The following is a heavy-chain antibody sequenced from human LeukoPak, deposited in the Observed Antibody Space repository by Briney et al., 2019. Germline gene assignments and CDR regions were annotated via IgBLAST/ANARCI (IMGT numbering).Heavy chain of an antibody. CDR1: GYSISSGYY. V-gene: IGHV4-38-2*01. D-gene: IGHD5-18*01. Sequence: SETLSLTCAVSGYSISSGYYWGWIRQPPRKGLGWIGTIYHNGNTYYNPSLKSRVTISVDTSKNQFSLKLSSVTAADTAVYYCARVRYNYGDSDYWGQGTLVTVSS. J-gene: IGHJ4*02. CDR3: ARVRYNYGDSDY. CDR2: IYHNGNT.